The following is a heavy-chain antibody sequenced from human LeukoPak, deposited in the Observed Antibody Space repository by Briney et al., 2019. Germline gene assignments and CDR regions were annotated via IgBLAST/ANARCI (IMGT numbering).Heavy chain of an antibody. V-gene: IGHV3-7*01. Sequence: PGGSLRLSCAVSGFTFSSHWMSWVRQAPGKGLEWVANIKKDGSEKYYVDSVKGRFTISRDNAKTSLYLQMNSLRAEDTAVYYCAKDGGYPETYYFDYWGQGTLVTVSS. CDR2: IKKDGSEK. J-gene: IGHJ4*02. D-gene: IGHD1-14*01. CDR3: AKDGGYPETYYFDY. CDR1: GFTFSSHW.